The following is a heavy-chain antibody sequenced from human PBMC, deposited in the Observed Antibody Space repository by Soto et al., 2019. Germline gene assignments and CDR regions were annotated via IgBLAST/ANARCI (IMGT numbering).Heavy chain of an antibody. Sequence: GGSLRLSCAASGFTFSSYGMHWVRQAPGKGLEWVAVISYDGSNKYYADSVKGRFTISRDNSKNTLYLQMNSLRAEDTAVYYCAKDPGYCSGGSCYSSSRPSIDYWGQGTLVTVSS. V-gene: IGHV3-30*18. CDR3: AKDPGYCSGGSCYSSSRPSIDY. D-gene: IGHD2-15*01. J-gene: IGHJ4*02. CDR1: GFTFSSYG. CDR2: ISYDGSNK.